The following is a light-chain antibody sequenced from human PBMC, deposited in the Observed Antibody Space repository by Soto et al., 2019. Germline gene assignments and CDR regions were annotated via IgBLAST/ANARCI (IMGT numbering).Light chain of an antibody. CDR3: RHYGSSLWT. V-gene: IGKV3-20*01. CDR2: ATS. Sequence: EIVLTQSPGTLSLSPGERASLSCRASQSVSSTYLAWYQQKPGQAPRLLIYATSTRATGIPDRFSGSGSGTDFTLTISRLEPEDFAVYYCRHYGSSLWTFGQGTKVEIK. CDR1: QSVSSTY. J-gene: IGKJ1*01.